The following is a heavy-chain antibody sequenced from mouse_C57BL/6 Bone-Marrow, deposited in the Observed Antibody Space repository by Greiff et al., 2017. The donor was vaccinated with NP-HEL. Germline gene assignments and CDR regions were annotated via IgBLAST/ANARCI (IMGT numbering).Heavy chain of an antibody. Sequence: EVKLMESGGGLVKPGGSLKLSCAASGFTFSDYGMHWVRQAPEKGLEWVAYISSGSSTIYYADTVKGRFTISRDNAKNTLFLQMTSLRSEDTAMFYCAKVCDSSGYDWYFDVGGTGTTVTVTS. CDR2: ISSGSSTI. D-gene: IGHD1-1*01. CDR1: GFTFSDYG. V-gene: IGHV5-17*01. CDR3: AKVCDSSGYDWYFDV. J-gene: IGHJ1*03.